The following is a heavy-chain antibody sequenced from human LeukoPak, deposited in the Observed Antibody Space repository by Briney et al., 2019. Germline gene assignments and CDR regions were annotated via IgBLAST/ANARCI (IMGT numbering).Heavy chain of an antibody. V-gene: IGHV3-21*01. Sequence: GGSLRLSCAASGFTFRDYTMNWVRQAPGKGLEWVSSISSSSSYIYYADSVKGRFTISRDNAKNSLYLQMNSLRAEDTAVYYCARDSYYDSSGSFDYWGQGTLVTVSS. J-gene: IGHJ4*02. D-gene: IGHD3-22*01. CDR3: ARDSYYDSSGSFDY. CDR1: GFTFRDYT. CDR2: ISSSSSYI.